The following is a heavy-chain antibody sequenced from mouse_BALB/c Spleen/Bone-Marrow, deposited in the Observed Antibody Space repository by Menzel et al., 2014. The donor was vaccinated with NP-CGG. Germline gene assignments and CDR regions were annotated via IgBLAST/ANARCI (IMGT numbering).Heavy chain of an antibody. CDR1: GYNFISYW. V-gene: IGHV1-7*01. Sequence: QVQLQQSGAELAKPGASVKMSCKASGYNFISYWMHWVKQRPGQGLEWIGYINPSTGYTEYNQKFKDMATLTADKSSSKAYMQLSSLTSEDSAVYYCARNYDYDGGYYAMDYWGQGTSVTVSS. D-gene: IGHD2-4*01. CDR2: INPSTGYT. CDR3: ARNYDYDGGYYAMDY. J-gene: IGHJ4*01.